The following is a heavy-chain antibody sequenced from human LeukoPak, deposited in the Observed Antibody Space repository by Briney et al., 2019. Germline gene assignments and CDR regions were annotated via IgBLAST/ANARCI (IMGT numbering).Heavy chain of an antibody. D-gene: IGHD2-15*01. V-gene: IGHV3-30-3*01. CDR3: AKDLGVVVAATLGDYYGMDV. Sequence: GGSLRLSYAASGFTFSTYVIHWVRQAPGKGLEWVAVISHDGSNKYYADSVKGRFTISRDNAKNSLYLQMNSLRAEDTAIYYCAKDLGVVVAATLGDYYGMDVWGQGTTVTVSS. CDR1: GFTFSTYV. CDR2: ISHDGSNK. J-gene: IGHJ6*02.